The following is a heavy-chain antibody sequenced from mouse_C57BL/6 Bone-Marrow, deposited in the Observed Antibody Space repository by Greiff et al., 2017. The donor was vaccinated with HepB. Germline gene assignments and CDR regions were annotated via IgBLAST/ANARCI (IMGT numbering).Heavy chain of an antibody. CDR2: ISYDGSN. CDR1: GYSITSGYY. V-gene: IGHV3-6*01. CDR3: AREGRGRYDYDVGNYYAMDY. D-gene: IGHD2-4*01. J-gene: IGHJ4*01. Sequence: EVKLQESGPGLVKPSQSLSLTCSVTGYSITSGYYWNWIRQFPGNKLEWMGYISYDGSNNYNPSLKNRISITRDTSKNQFFLKLNSVTTEDTATYYWAREGRGRYDYDVGNYYAMDYWGQGTSVTVSS.